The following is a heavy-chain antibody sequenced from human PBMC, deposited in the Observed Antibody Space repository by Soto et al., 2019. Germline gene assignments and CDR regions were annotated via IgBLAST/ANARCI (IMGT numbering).Heavy chain of an antibody. J-gene: IGHJ4*02. CDR3: ARESGENWSYEAY. CDR1: GDSISSYS. Sequence: SETLSLTCAVSGDSISSYSWNWIRQTAGRGLXWIXRVXXSXXXXXRXXLETRVTISVDMSTNQFFLELRYVTAADTAVYYCARESGENWSYEAYWGQGTHVTVSS. CDR2: VXXSXXX. D-gene: IGHD1-7*01. V-gene: IGHV4-4*07.